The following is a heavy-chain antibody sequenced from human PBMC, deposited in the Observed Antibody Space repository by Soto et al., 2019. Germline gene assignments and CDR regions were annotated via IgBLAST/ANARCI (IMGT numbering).Heavy chain of an antibody. V-gene: IGHV3-30*03. CDR3: ARDPRSSGGQHWAFNYFDS. Sequence: GGSLRLSCAASGFTFSSYGMHWVRQAPGKGLEWVAVISYDGTNKFYADSVKGRFTISRDNSKSTLYLQVDSLRPEDAAVYYCARDPRSSGGQHWAFNYFDSWGQGTLVTVSS. CDR1: GFTFSSYG. J-gene: IGHJ4*02. D-gene: IGHD3-10*01. CDR2: ISYDGTNK.